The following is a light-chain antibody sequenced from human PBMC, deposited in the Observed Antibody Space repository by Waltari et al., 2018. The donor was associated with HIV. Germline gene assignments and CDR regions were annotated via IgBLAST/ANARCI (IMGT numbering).Light chain of an antibody. CDR3: QQLGT. V-gene: IGKV1-13*02. Sequence: AIQLTQSPSSLSASVGDRVTITCRASQGISSALAWYQQKPGKAPKLLIYDASSLESGVPSRFSGSGSGTDFTLTISSLQLEDCAIYYCQQLGTFGPGTKVDIK. CDR2: DAS. CDR1: QGISSA. J-gene: IGKJ3*01.